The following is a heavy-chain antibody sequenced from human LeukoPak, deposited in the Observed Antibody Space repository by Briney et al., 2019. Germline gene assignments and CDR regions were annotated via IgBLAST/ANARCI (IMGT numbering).Heavy chain of an antibody. CDR2: INHSGST. CDR1: GGSFSGYY. CDR3: ARGMAYYYGAGSYYQVGFDY. J-gene: IGHJ4*02. Sequence: SETPSLTCAVDGGSFSGYYWSWIRQPPGKGLEWIGEINHSGSTNYNPSLKSRVTISVDTSKNQFSLKLSSVTAADTAVYYCARGMAYYYGAGSYYQVGFDYWGQGTLVAVSS. D-gene: IGHD3-10*01. V-gene: IGHV4-34*01.